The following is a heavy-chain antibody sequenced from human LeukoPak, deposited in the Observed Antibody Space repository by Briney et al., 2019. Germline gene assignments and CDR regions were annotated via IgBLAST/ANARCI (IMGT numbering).Heavy chain of an antibody. CDR3: ARVTPYYGSGSYPGFDY. V-gene: IGHV1-18*01. D-gene: IGHD3-10*01. CDR2: INAYNGNT. J-gene: IGHJ4*02. CDR1: GYPFTSYG. Sequence: ASVKVSCQASGYPFTSYGISWVRPAPGQGLEWMGWINAYNGNTNYAQKLQGRVTMTTDTSTSTAYMELRSLRSDDTAVYYCARVTPYYGSGSYPGFDYWGQGTLVTVSS.